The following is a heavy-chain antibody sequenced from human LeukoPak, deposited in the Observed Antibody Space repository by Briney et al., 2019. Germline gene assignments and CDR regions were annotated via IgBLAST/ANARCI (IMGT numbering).Heavy chain of an antibody. CDR1: GFTFSSYS. Sequence: GGSLRLSCAASGFTFSSYSMNWVRQAPGKGLEWVSYISSSSSTIYYADSVKGRFTISRDNAKNSLYLQMNSLRAEDTAVYYCARARVYGDYVPDYWGQGTLVTVSS. D-gene: IGHD4-17*01. CDR2: ISSSSSTI. V-gene: IGHV3-48*01. J-gene: IGHJ4*02. CDR3: ARARVYGDYVPDY.